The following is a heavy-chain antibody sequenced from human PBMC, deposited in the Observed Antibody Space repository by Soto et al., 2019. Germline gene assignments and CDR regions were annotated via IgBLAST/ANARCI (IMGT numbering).Heavy chain of an antibody. D-gene: IGHD4-17*01. J-gene: IGHJ4*02. CDR1: GYSFTSYW. V-gene: IGHV5-10-1*01. Sequence: PGVSLKISCKGSGYSFTSYWISWMRQMPGKGLECTGRIDHSDSYTDYTTSVQAHVPISAQKSLSSAYLPWSSLKASDTAMYYCARQDISRNYGAPPGYWGQGTLVTVSS. CDR3: ARQDISRNYGAPPGY. CDR2: IDHSDSYT.